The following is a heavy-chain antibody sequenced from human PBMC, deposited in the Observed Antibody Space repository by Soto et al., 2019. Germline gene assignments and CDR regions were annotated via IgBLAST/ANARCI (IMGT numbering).Heavy chain of an antibody. CDR3: ARVLDYGGNSEASDV. CDR2: IYPGDSKT. V-gene: IGHV5-51*03. Sequence: QLVQSGAAGKEPGESLKIACKGSGFSFTTYWIAWVRQMPGKGLEWMGIIYPGDSKTTYSPSFQGQVSISADKSISSAYLQWSSLTASDTGIYYCARVLDYGGNSEASDVLGQRTMVTVSS. D-gene: IGHD4-17*01. CDR1: GFSFTTYW. J-gene: IGHJ3*01.